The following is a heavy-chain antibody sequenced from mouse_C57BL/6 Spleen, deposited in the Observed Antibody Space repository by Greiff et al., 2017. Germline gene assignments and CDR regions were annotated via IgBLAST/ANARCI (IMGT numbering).Heavy chain of an antibody. CDR2: INPSSGYT. V-gene: IGHV1-7*01. Sequence: QVHVKQSGAELAKPGASVKLSCKASGYTFTSYWMHWVKQRPGQGLEWIGYINPSSGYTKYNQKFKDKATLTADKSSSTAYMQLSSLTYEDSAVYYCARGETTVVADWYFDVWGTGTTVTVSS. CDR1: GYTFTSYW. D-gene: IGHD1-1*01. J-gene: IGHJ1*03. CDR3: ARGETTVVADWYFDV.